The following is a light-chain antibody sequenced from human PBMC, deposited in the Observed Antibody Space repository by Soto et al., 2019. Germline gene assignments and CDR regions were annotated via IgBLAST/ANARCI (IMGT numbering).Light chain of an antibody. Sequence: DIQMTQSPSSLSASVGDRVTITCQASHDITSYLNWYQHKPGKAPKLLIYDASILEAGVPSKFRGRGSGIDFTFTISSLQPEDVATYYRQKCDYLPIFGPGTTVDFK. CDR2: DAS. V-gene: IGKV1-33*01. J-gene: IGKJ3*01. CDR3: QKCDYLPI. CDR1: HDITSY.